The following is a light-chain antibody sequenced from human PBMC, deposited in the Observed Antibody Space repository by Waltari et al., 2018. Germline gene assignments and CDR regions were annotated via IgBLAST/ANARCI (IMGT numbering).Light chain of an antibody. Sequence: QSVLTQPPSASGTPGQRVTISCSGSSSNIGSSYVNWYQQPPGTAPKLVIYKNTKRPSGVPDRFAGSNDGTSASLAISGLQSEDEADYYCAGWDGSLNGYVFGAATKVTVL. J-gene: IGLJ1*01. CDR1: SSNIGSSY. V-gene: IGLV1-44*01. CDR2: KNT. CDR3: AGWDGSLNGYV.